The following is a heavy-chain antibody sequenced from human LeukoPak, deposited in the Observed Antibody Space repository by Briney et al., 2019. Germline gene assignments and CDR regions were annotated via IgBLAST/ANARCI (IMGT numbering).Heavy chain of an antibody. Sequence: GGSLRLSCAASGFTFSDYYMSWIRQGPGKGLEWISYISSSGTTIYYADSVKGRFTISRDNAKNSLYLQMNSLRLDDTAMYYCARGGSYYDSTGLNYFDSWGQGTLVTVSS. D-gene: IGHD3-22*01. CDR1: GFTFSDYY. CDR3: ARGGSYYDSTGLNYFDS. V-gene: IGHV3-11*04. CDR2: ISSSGTTI. J-gene: IGHJ4*02.